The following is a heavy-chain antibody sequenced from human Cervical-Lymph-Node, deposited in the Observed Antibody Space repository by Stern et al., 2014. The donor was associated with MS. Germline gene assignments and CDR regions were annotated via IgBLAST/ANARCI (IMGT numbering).Heavy chain of an antibody. CDR3: ATDGEMTTIGLQY. V-gene: IGHV1-69*06. CDR1: GGSFITHA. J-gene: IGHJ4*02. CDR2: IIPLFGSA. D-gene: IGHD5-24*01. Sequence: VQLVESGAEVRQPGSSVTVSCKASGGSFITHAFSWLRQAPGHGLEWMGGIIPLFGSAHYGQKFQGRLTLIADKTTSTAYMELSSLKTEDTAVYYCATDGEMTTIGLQYWGQGTLVAVSS.